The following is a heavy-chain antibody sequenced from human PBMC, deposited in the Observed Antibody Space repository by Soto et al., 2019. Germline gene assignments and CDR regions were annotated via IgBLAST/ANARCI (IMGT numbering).Heavy chain of an antibody. Sequence: QVQLQESGPGLVKPSETLSLTCTVSGGSISSYYWSWIRQPPGKGLEWIGYIYYSGSTNYNPSLKSRVTISLDTSENQFSLKLSSVTAADTAVYYCARASTGPPTVYYGMDVWGQGTTVTVSS. CDR1: GGSISSYY. V-gene: IGHV4-59*01. CDR2: IYYSGST. CDR3: ARASTGPPTVYYGMDV. J-gene: IGHJ6*02. D-gene: IGHD4-17*01.